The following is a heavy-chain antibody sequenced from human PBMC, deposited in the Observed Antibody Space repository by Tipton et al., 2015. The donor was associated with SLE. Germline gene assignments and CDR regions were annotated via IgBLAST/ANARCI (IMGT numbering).Heavy chain of an antibody. CDR1: GGSFSGYY. CDR3: ARGAGGFVDS. CDR2: INHSGST. D-gene: IGHD1-14*01. Sequence: TLSLTCAVYGGSFSGYYWNWIRQPPGKGLEWIGEINHSGSTNYNPSLKSRVTISVDTSKNQFSLKLSSVTAADTAVYYCARGAGGFVDSWGQGTLVTASS. V-gene: IGHV4-34*01. J-gene: IGHJ4*02.